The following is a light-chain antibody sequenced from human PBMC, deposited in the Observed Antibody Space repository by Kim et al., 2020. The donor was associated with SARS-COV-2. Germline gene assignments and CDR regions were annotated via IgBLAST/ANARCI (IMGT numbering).Light chain of an antibody. Sequence: PGEGATLSCRASQGVSSYLAWYQQKPGQAPRLLIYDASNRATGIPARFSGSGSGTDFTLTISSLEPEDFAVYYCQQRSNWPPGKTFGGGTKVDIK. J-gene: IGKJ4*01. CDR1: QGVSSY. CDR2: DAS. CDR3: QQRSNWPPGKT. V-gene: IGKV3-11*01.